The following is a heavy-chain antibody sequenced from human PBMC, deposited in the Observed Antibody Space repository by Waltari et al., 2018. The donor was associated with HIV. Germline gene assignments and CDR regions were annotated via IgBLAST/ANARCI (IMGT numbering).Heavy chain of an antibody. D-gene: IGHD5-12*01. CDR3: AKDPMDIVATINYYGMDV. CDR2: ISGSGGST. J-gene: IGHJ6*02. Sequence: EVQLLESGGGLVQPGGSRRLSCAASGFPFSSSALRWVRQAPGKGLEWVSAISGSGGSTYYADSVKGRFTISRDNSKNTLYLQMNSLRAEDTAVYYCAKDPMDIVATINYYGMDVWGQGTTVTVSS. V-gene: IGHV3-23*01. CDR1: GFPFSSSA.